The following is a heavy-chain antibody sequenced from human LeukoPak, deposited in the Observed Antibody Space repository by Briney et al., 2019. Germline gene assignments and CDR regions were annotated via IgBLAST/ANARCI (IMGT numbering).Heavy chain of an antibody. Sequence: PGGSLRLSCAASGFSFSNYDMHWVRQAPGKGLEWVAAIWYDGSNKYYADSVKGRFTISRDNSKNTLYLQMNSLRVEDTAVYYCARDQYSYAHAAHWGQGTLVTVSS. D-gene: IGHD5-18*01. CDR1: GFSFSNYD. J-gene: IGHJ4*02. CDR2: IWYDGSNK. V-gene: IGHV3-33*01. CDR3: ARDQYSYAHAAH.